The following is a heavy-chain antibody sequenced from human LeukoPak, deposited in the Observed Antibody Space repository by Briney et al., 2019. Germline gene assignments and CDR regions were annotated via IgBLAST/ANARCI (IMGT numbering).Heavy chain of an antibody. CDR1: GGTFSSYA. V-gene: IGHV1-69*05. J-gene: IGHJ6*03. CDR3: ARGNWEYYYYYYMDV. Sequence: SVKVSCKASGGTFSSYAISWVRQAPGQGLEWMGRIIPIFGTANYAQKFQGRVTITTDDSTRTAYMELSSLRSEDTAVYYCARGNWEYYYYYYMDVWGKGTTVTVSS. CDR2: IIPIFGTA. D-gene: IGHD7-27*01.